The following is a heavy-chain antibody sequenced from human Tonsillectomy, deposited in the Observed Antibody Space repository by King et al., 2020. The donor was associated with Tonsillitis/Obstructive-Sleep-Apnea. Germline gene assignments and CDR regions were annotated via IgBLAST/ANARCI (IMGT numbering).Heavy chain of an antibody. CDR3: ARDRFYSYHYGMDV. V-gene: IGHV3-48*03. CDR1: GFTFSSYE. Sequence: VQLVESGGGLVQPGGSLRLSCAASGFTFSSYEMTWVRQAPGKGLEWVSYISSRATTIYYADSVKGRFTISRDNAKNSLYLQMNSLRAEDTAVYYCARDRFYSYHYGMDVWGQGTTVTVSS. J-gene: IGHJ6*02. CDR2: ISSRATTI. D-gene: IGHD3-3*01.